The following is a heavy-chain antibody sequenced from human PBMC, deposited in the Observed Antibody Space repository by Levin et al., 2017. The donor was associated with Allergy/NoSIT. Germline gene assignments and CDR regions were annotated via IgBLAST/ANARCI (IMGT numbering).Heavy chain of an antibody. Sequence: ESGPTLVKPTQTLTLTCTFSGFSLSTSGVGVGWIRQPPGKALEWLALIYWDDDKRYSPSLKSRLTITKDTSKNQVVLTMTNMDPVDTATYYCAHSYYYDSSGYSFLMTRFDYWGQGTLVTVSS. D-gene: IGHD3-22*01. J-gene: IGHJ4*02. V-gene: IGHV2-5*02. CDR1: GFSLSTSGVG. CDR2: IYWDDDK. CDR3: AHSYYYDSSGYSFLMTRFDY.